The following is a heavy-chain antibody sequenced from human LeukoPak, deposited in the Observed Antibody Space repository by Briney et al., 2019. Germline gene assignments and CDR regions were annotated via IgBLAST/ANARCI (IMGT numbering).Heavy chain of an antibody. V-gene: IGHV3-21*01. D-gene: IGHD6-13*01. J-gene: IGHJ4*02. Sequence: PGGSLRLSCAASGFTFSSYSMNWVRQAPGKGLEWVSSISSSSSYIYYADSVKGRFTISRDNAKNSLYLQMNSLRAEDTAVYYCAKTSSRWNYFDYWGQGTLVTVSS. CDR3: AKTSSRWNYFDY. CDR2: ISSSSSYI. CDR1: GFTFSSYS.